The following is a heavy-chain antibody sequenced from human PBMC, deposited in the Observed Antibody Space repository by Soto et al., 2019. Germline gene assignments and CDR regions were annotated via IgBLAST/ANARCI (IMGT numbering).Heavy chain of an antibody. CDR1: GFSLSTSGVG. D-gene: IGHD3-3*01. Sequence: SGPTLVKPTQTLTLTCTFSGFSLSTSGVGVGWIRQPPGKALEWLALIYWNDDKRYSPSLKSRLTITKDTSKNQVVLTMTNMDPVDTATYYCAHRPNYDFWSGYSTYYFDYWGQGTLVTVSS. J-gene: IGHJ4*02. V-gene: IGHV2-5*01. CDR2: IYWNDDK. CDR3: AHRPNYDFWSGYSTYYFDY.